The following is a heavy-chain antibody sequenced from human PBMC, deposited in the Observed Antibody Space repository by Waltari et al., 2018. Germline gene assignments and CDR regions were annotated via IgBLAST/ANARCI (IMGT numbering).Heavy chain of an antibody. D-gene: IGHD5-18*01. Sequence: VHLVESGGGLVRPGRSLRLSCAASGFIFDDYGLDWVRQAPGKGLEWVAGRKWISGTIHYADSVKGRFTISRDNAENSLYLQMNSLTTEDTAVYYCTKDMDGATAMAPRLDFWGQGTLVTVSS. CDR2: RKWISGTI. J-gene: IGHJ4*02. CDR1: GFIFDDYG. CDR3: TKDMDGATAMAPRLDF. V-gene: IGHV3-9*01.